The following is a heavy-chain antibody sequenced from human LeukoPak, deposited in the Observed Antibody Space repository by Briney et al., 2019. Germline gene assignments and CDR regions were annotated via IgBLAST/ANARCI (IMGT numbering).Heavy chain of an antibody. V-gene: IGHV1-2*02. Sequence: EASVKVSCKASGYTFTGYYMHWVRQAPGQGLEWMGWINPNSGGTNYAQKFQGRVTMTRDTSISTAYMELSRLRSDDTAVYYCARAPPGIAARPRCMDYWGQGTLVTVSS. J-gene: IGHJ4*02. CDR1: GYTFTGYY. D-gene: IGHD6-6*01. CDR3: ARAPPGIAARPRCMDY. CDR2: INPNSGGT.